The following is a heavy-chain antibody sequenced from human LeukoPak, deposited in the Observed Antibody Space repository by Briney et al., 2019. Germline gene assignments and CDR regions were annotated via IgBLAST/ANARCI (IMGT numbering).Heavy chain of an antibody. CDR1: GFTFNNYW. CDR2: IKQDVSEK. V-gene: IGHV3-7*03. Sequence: GGSLRLSCAASGFTFNNYWMSRVRQAPGKGLEWVANIKQDVSEKYYVDSVKGRFTISRDNAKNSLYLQMNSLRAEDMAVYYCARGLNYYYGMDVWGQGTTVTVSS. CDR3: ARGLNYYYGMDV. J-gene: IGHJ6*02.